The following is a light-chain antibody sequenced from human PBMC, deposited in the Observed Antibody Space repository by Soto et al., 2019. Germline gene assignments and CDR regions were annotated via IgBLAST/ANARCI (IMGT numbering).Light chain of an antibody. CDR2: DAS. J-gene: IGKJ2*01. CDR1: QSVSNNY. CDR3: QQANSFPYT. V-gene: IGKV3D-20*02. Sequence: IVLTQTPGTLSLSPGERATLSCRASQSVSNNYLAWYQQRPGQAPRLLIYDASSRATGIPDRFSGSGSGKDFSLTISRVEPEDFATYYCQQANSFPYTFGQGTKLEIK.